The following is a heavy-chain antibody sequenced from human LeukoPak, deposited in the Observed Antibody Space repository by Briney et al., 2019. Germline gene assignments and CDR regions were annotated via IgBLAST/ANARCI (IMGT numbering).Heavy chain of an antibody. CDR3: ARTDYGGIDNWFDP. V-gene: IGHV1-46*01. Sequence: GASVKVSCKASGYTFTSHFMHWVRQAPGQGLEWMGIINPRGGSTSYTQKFQGRVTMTRDTSTSTAYMELRSLRSDDTAVYYCARTDYGGIDNWFDPWGQGTLVTVSS. CDR2: INPRGGST. CDR1: GYTFTSHF. J-gene: IGHJ5*02. D-gene: IGHD4-23*01.